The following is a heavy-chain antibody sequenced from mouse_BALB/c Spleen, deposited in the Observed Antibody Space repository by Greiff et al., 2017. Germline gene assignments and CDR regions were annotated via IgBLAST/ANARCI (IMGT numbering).Heavy chain of an antibody. CDR2: ISSGSSTI. D-gene: IGHD1-1*01. V-gene: IGHV5-17*02. Sequence: EVQLVESGGGLVQPGGSRKLSCAASGFTFSSFGMHWVRQAPEKGLEWVAYISSGSSTIYYADTVKGRFTISRDNPKNTLFLQMTSLRSEDTAMYYCARDGSRWYFDVWGAGTTVTVSS. CDR3: ARDGSRWYFDV. J-gene: IGHJ1*01. CDR1: GFTFSSFG.